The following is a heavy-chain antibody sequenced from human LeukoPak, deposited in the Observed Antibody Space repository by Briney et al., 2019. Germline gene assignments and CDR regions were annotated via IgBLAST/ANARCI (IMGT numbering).Heavy chain of an antibody. J-gene: IGHJ4*02. Sequence: SETLSLTCTVSGGSISSSSYYWGWIRQPPGKGLEWIGSIFYSGSTYYNPSLKSRVTIPVDTSKNQFSLKLHSVTAADTAVYYCVREGYDSSGYYLDSWGQGTLVTVSS. V-gene: IGHV4-39*07. CDR2: IFYSGST. D-gene: IGHD3-22*01. CDR3: VREGYDSSGYYLDS. CDR1: GGSISSSSYY.